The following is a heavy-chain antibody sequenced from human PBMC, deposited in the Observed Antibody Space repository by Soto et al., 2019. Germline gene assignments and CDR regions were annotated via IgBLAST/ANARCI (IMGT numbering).Heavy chain of an antibody. V-gene: IGHV4-61*01. D-gene: IGHD3-9*01. J-gene: IGHJ4*02. CDR3: ARYDILPASFDY. CDR2: IFYSGST. CDR1: GVSVSSGSYY. Sequence: SETLSLTCSFSGVSVSSGSYYWSWIRQPPGKGLEWIGYIFYSGSTNYNPSLKSRVTISVDTSKNQFSLKLSSVTAADTAVYYCARYDILPASFDYWGKGTLVTVSS.